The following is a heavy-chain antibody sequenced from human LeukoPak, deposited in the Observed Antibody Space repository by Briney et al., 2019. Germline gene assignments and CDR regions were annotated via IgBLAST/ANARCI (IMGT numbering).Heavy chain of an antibody. Sequence: KSSETLSLTCTVSGGSISSGGYYWSWIRQHPGKGLEWIGYIYYSGSTYYNPPLKSRVTISVDTSKNQFSLKLSSVTAADTAVYYCASSVYYYDSSGYYYYWGQGTLVTVSS. CDR3: ASSVYYYDSSGYYYY. V-gene: IGHV4-31*03. D-gene: IGHD3-22*01. CDR2: IYYSGST. CDR1: GGSISSGGYY. J-gene: IGHJ4*02.